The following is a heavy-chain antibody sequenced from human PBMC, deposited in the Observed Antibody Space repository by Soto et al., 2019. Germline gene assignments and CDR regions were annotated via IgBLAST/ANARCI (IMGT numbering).Heavy chain of an antibody. V-gene: IGHV4-59*12. CDR1: GGSISSYY. D-gene: IGHD4-17*01. J-gene: IGHJ5*02. Sequence: PSETLSLTCTVSGGSISSYYWSWIRQPPGKGLEWIGYIYYSGSTYYNPSLKSRVTISVDTSKNQFSLKLSSVTAADTAVYYCARAGRTVTNVRLFDPWAQGTLVTVSS. CDR2: IYYSGST. CDR3: ARAGRTVTNVRLFDP.